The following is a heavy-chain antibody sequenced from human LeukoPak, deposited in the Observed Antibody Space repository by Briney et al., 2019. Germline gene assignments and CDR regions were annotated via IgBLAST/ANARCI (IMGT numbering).Heavy chain of an antibody. CDR2: INHSGST. J-gene: IGHJ4*02. CDR1: GGSFSGYH. D-gene: IGHD5-12*01. CDR3: ARGLYSGYADY. V-gene: IGHV4-34*01. Sequence: SETLSLTCAVYGGSFSGYHWSWIRQPPGKGLEWIGEINHSGSTNYNPSLKSRVTISVDTSKNQFSLKLSSVTAADTAVYYCARGLYSGYADYWGQGTLVTVSS.